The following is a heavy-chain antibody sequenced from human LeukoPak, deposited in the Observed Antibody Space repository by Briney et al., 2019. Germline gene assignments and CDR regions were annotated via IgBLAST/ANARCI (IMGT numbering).Heavy chain of an antibody. V-gene: IGHV1-69*05. CDR2: IIPIFGTA. CDR1: GGTFSSYA. J-gene: IGHJ6*03. D-gene: IGHD3/OR15-3a*01. Sequence: SSVKVSCKASGGTFSSYAISWVRQAPGQGLEWMGGIIPIFGTANYAQKFQGRVTITTDESTSTAYMELSSLRSEDTAVYYCARGLDYYYYMDVWGKGTTVTVSS. CDR3: ARGLDYYYYMDV.